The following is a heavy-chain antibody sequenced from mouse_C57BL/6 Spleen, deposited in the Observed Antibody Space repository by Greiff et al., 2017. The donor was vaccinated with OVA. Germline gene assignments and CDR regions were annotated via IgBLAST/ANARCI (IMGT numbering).Heavy chain of an antibody. V-gene: IGHV1-82*01. D-gene: IGHD1-1*01. Sequence: VQLQQSGPELVKPGASVKISCKASGYAFSSSWMNWVKQRPGKGLEWIGRIYPGDGDTNYNGKFKGKATLTADKSSSTAYMQLSSLTSEDSAVYVCAREDYEDSSDDWFAYWGQGTLVTVSA. CDR2: IYPGDGDT. J-gene: IGHJ3*01. CDR1: GYAFSSSW. CDR3: AREDYEDSSDDWFAY.